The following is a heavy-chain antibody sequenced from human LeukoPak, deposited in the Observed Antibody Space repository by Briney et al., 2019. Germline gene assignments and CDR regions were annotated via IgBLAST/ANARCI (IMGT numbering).Heavy chain of an antibody. CDR1: GFTVSSNE. D-gene: IGHD7-27*01. Sequence: GGSLRLSCAASGFTVSSNEMSWVRQAPGKGLEWVSSISGGSTYYADSRKGRFTISRDNSKNTLHLQMNSLRAEDTAVYYCARDPPNSGYALDVWGQGTVVTVSS. CDR2: ISGGST. J-gene: IGHJ3*01. V-gene: IGHV3-38-3*01. CDR3: ARDPPNSGYALDV.